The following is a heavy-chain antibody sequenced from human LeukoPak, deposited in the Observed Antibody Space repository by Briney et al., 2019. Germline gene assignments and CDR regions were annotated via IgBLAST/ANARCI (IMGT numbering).Heavy chain of an antibody. J-gene: IGHJ5*02. V-gene: IGHV4-34*01. CDR2: INHSGST. D-gene: IGHD2-2*01. CDR1: GGSFSGYY. CDR3: ARVGVVVVPAGGSDP. Sequence: SETLSLTCAVSGGSFSGYYWSWIRQPPGKGLEWIGEINHSGSTNYNPSLKSRVTISVDTSKNQFSLKLSSVTAADTAVYYCARVGVVVVPAGGSDPWGQGTLVTVSS.